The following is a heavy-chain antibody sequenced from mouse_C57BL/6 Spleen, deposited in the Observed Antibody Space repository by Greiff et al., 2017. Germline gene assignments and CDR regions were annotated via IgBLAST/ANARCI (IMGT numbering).Heavy chain of an antibody. CDR3: ARDKGITTVVARYFDV. V-gene: IGHV3-1*01. CDR2: ISYSGST. J-gene: IGHJ1*03. D-gene: IGHD1-1*01. CDR1: GYSITSGYD. Sequence: EVQLQESGPGMVKPSQSLSLTCTVTGYSITSGYDWHWIRHFPGNKLEWMGYISYSGSTNYNPSLKSRISITHDTSKNHFFLKLNSVTTEDTATYYCARDKGITTVVARYFDVWGTGTTVTVSS.